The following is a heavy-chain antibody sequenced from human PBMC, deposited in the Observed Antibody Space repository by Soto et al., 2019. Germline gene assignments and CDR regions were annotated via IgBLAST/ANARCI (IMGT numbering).Heavy chain of an antibody. J-gene: IGHJ4*02. CDR1: GDSLSSAGYY. V-gene: IGHV4-31*03. Sequence: QVQLQESGPRLVKPSQTLSLTCTVSGDSLSSAGYYWSWIRQHPGKGLEWIGYIYHSGSTSYNPSLKGRLSISAVMSNDQFSLKLTSVTAADTAVYFCARGVGSRGFSSGWFFDYWGQGTLVTVSS. CDR2: IYHSGST. CDR3: ARGVGSRGFSSGWFFDY. D-gene: IGHD6-19*01.